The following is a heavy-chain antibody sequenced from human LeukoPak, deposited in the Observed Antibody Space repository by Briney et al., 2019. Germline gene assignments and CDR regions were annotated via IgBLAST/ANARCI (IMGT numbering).Heavy chain of an antibody. J-gene: IGHJ5*02. CDR2: IHNSVT. CDR1: GGSISTYY. Sequence: SETLSLTCTVSGGSISTYYWTWIRQPPGKGLEWIGYIHNSVTNSKPSLKSRVTITVDTSKKQFSLRLSSVTAADPAVYYGARRSSYNYGAGSYRGTGGFDPWGEGTLVTVSS. V-gene: IGHV4-59*08. CDR3: ARRSSYNYGAGSYRGTGGFDP. D-gene: IGHD3-10*01.